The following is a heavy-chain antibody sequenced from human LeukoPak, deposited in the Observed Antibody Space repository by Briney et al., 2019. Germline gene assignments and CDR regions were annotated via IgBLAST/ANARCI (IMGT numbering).Heavy chain of an antibody. Sequence: SETLSLTCTVSGGSISSYYWSWIRQPPGKGLEWIGYIYYSGSTNYNPSLKSRVTISVDTSKNQFSLKLRSVTAADTAVYYCAKDKSPADFSSSWSANYMDVWGKGTTVTVSS. CDR3: AKDKSPADFSSSWSANYMDV. CDR2: IYYSGST. V-gene: IGHV4-59*01. CDR1: GGSISSYY. J-gene: IGHJ6*03. D-gene: IGHD6-13*01.